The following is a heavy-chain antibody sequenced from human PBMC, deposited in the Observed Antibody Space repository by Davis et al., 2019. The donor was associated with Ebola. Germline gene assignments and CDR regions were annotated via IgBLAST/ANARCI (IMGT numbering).Heavy chain of an antibody. V-gene: IGHV3-21*01. CDR3: TTSFDY. CDR2: ISSSSNYI. CDR1: GFTFSSYS. Sequence: GESLKISCAASGFTFSSYSMNWVRQAPGKGLEWVSSISSSSNYIYYADSMKGRFTISRDNAENSLYLQMNSLRGEDTAVYYCTTSFDYWGQGTLVTVSS. J-gene: IGHJ4*02.